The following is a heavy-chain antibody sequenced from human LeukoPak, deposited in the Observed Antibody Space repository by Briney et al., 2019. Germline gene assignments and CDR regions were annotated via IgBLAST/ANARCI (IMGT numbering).Heavy chain of an antibody. J-gene: IGHJ4*02. V-gene: IGHV4-39*07. D-gene: IGHD3-22*01. CDR3: ARVGRYYYDSSGYYYVDY. CDR1: GGSISSSSYY. Sequence: SETLSLTCTVSGGSISSSSYYWGWIRQPPGKGLEWIGSIYYSGSTYYNPSLKSRVTISVDTSKNQFSLKLSSVTAADTAVYYCARVGRYYYDSSGYYYVDYWGQGTLVTVSS. CDR2: IYYSGST.